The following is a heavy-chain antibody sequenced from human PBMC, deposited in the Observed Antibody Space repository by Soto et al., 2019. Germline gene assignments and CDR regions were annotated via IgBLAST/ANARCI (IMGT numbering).Heavy chain of an antibody. V-gene: IGHV3-7*01. Sequence: GGSLRLSCAASGFTFSDYWMSWVRLAPGKGLEWVANIRENGSRKYYVDSVMGRFTISRDNAKNSLYLQMNSLRAEDTAVYYCARFNWNEGFFDYWGQGTLVTVSS. CDR3: ARFNWNEGFFDY. J-gene: IGHJ4*02. CDR2: IRENGSRK. CDR1: GFTFSDYW. D-gene: IGHD1-20*01.